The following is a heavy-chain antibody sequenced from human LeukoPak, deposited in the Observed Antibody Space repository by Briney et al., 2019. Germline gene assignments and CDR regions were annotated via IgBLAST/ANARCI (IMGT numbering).Heavy chain of an antibody. J-gene: IGHJ4*02. Sequence: GGSLRLSCAASGFTFRYYALGWVRQAPGKGLEWVSALSGTGGATAYAASVEGRFTISRDNGKNTLFLQMNSLRAEDAAVYYCVRGNDYGGPHYWGQGTLVTVSS. D-gene: IGHD4-23*01. CDR1: GFTFRYYA. V-gene: IGHV3-23*01. CDR3: VRGNDYGGPHY. CDR2: LSGTGGAT.